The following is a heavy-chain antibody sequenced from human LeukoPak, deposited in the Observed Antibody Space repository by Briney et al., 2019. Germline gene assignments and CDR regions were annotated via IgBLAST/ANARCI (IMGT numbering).Heavy chain of an antibody. D-gene: IGHD3-10*01. J-gene: IGHJ4*02. CDR3: ARGGEWFGELLPFDY. CDR2: IYYSGST. CDR1: GGSINSGGYY. V-gene: IGHV4-31*03. Sequence: PSETLSLTCTVSGGSINSGGYYWSWIRQHPGKGLEWIGYIYYSGSTYYNPSPKSRVTISVDTSKNQFSLKLSSVTAADTAVYYCARGGEWFGELLPFDYWGQGTLVTVSP.